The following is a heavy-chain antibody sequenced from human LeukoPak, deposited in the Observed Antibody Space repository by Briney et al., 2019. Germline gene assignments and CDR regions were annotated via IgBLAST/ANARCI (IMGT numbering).Heavy chain of an antibody. J-gene: IGHJ1*01. V-gene: IGHV4-38-2*02. D-gene: IGHD2-15*01. Sequence: PSETLSLTCAVSGYSISSGYYWGWIRQPPGKGLEWIGSMYHSGSTYYNPSLKSRVTISVDTSKNQFSLKLSSVTAADTAVYYCAREVVVVDRYFQHWGQGTLVTVS. CDR3: AREVVVVDRYFQH. CDR2: MYHSGST. CDR1: GYSISSGYY.